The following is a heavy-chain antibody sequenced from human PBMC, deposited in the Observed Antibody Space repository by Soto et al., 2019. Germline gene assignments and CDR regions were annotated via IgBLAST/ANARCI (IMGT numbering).Heavy chain of an antibody. CDR1: GGSISSGGYY. Sequence: PSETLSLTCTVSGGSISSGGYYWSWIRQHPGKGLEWIGYIYYSGSTYYNPSLKSRVTISVDTSKNQFSLKLSSVTVADTAVYYCARLPLPAYDNWFDPWGQGTLVTVSS. CDR2: IYYSGST. J-gene: IGHJ5*02. D-gene: IGHD2-21*01. V-gene: IGHV4-31*03. CDR3: ARLPLPAYDNWFDP.